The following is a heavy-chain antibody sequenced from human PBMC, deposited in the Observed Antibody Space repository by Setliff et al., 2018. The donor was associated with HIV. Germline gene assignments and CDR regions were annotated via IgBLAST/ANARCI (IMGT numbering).Heavy chain of an antibody. V-gene: IGHV1-8*02. J-gene: IGHJ3*02. D-gene: IGHD3-22*01. CDR3: ARGITMIGNAFDI. CDR1: GGTFSSYA. CDR2: MNPNSGNT. Sequence: ASVKVSCKASGGTFSSYAINWVRQATGQGLEWMGWMNPNSGNTGYAQKFQGRVTMTRNTSISTAYMELSSLRSEDTAVYYCARGITMIGNAFDIWGQGTMVTVSS.